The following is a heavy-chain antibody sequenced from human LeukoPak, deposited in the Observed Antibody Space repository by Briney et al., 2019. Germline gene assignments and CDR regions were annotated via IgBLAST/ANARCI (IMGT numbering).Heavy chain of an antibody. Sequence: PGGSLRLSCAASGXTFSIYAMSWVRQAPGKGLEWVGRIRRETDGGTTDYAAPVKGRFTISRDDSKNTLYLQMNSLKTEDTGVYYCSTAVAGPYYFDSWGQGTLVTVSS. J-gene: IGHJ4*02. D-gene: IGHD6-19*01. CDR2: IRRETDGGTT. CDR3: STAVAGPYYFDS. V-gene: IGHV3-15*01. CDR1: GXTFSIYA.